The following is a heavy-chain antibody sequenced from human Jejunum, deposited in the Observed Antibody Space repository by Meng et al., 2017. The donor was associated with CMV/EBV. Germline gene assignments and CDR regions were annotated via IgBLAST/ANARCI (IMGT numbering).Heavy chain of an antibody. CDR3: ARGWLRSGFDF. V-gene: IGHV6-1*01. CDR2: TYYSSKWYN. CDR1: GDSVSSNSAG. D-gene: IGHD5-12*01. Sequence: QLQQSGPGLVKPSQTLSPTCVISGDSVSSNSAGWNWIRQSPLRGLEWLGRTYYSSKWYNDYAVSVKSRITINPDTSKNQFSLQLNSVTPEDTAVYFCARGWLRSGFDFWGQGTLVTVSS. J-gene: IGHJ4*02.